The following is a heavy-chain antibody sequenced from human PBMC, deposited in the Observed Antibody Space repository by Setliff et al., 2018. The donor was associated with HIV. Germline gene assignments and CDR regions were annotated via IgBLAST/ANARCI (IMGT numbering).Heavy chain of an antibody. CDR1: GGSISGHY. V-gene: IGHV4-59*08. J-gene: IGHJ5*02. CDR3: ARQIWNESPGYGFDP. Sequence: SETLSLTCTVSGGSISGHYWSWIRQPPGKGLEWIAYIFYTGSTNYNPSLKSRVTISVDTSKNQFFLKLSSVTAADTAVYYCARQIWNESPGYGFDPWGQGTLVTVSS. D-gene: IGHD3-22*01. CDR2: IFYTGST.